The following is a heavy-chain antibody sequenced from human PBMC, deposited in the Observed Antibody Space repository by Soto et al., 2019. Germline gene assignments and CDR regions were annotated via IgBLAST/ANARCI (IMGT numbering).Heavy chain of an antibody. CDR2: ISTYNGNT. CDR1: GYTFTNYG. Sequence: QVQLVQSGAEVKKPGASVKVSCKASGYTFTNYGISWVRQAPGQGLEWMGWISTYNGNTNYAQNFQGRGALTTATSTSTAYMELRSLTSDDTAVYHCASDNGGGHLDYWGQGTLVTVSS. CDR3: ASDNGGGHLDY. D-gene: IGHD2-15*01. V-gene: IGHV1-18*01. J-gene: IGHJ4*02.